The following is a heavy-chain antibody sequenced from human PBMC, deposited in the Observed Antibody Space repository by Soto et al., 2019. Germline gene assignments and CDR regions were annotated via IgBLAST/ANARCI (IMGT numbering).Heavy chain of an antibody. Sequence: PSETLSLTCTVSGGSISSYYWSWIRQPPGKGLEWIGYIYYSGSTNYNPSLKGRVTISVDTSKNQFSLKLSSVTAADTAVYYCARVRADGGFDTGWFDPWGQGTLVTVS. CDR3: ARVRADGGFDTGWFDP. CDR1: GGSISSYY. J-gene: IGHJ5*02. V-gene: IGHV4-59*01. CDR2: IYYSGST. D-gene: IGHD3-16*01.